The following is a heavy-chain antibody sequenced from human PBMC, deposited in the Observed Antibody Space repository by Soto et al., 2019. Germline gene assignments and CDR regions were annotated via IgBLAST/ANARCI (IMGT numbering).Heavy chain of an antibody. CDR2: IIPFFKAT. J-gene: IGHJ6*02. CDR1: GGTFSSHA. V-gene: IGHV1-69*13. CDR3: ARDVPLNYYDGTFSYYAMDV. D-gene: IGHD3-16*01. Sequence: ASVKVSCKASGGTFSSHAISWVRQAPGQGLEWMGGIIPFFKATNYAQKFQGRVTITADDSTSTAYMDLYSLRSEDTAVYYCARDVPLNYYDGTFSYYAMDVWGQGTTVTSP.